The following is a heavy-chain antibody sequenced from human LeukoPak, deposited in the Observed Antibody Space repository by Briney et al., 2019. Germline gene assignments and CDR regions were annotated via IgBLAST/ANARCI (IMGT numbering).Heavy chain of an antibody. V-gene: IGHV3-11*04. CDR2: ISSSGNSI. CDR1: GFTFSDYY. Sequence: GGSLRLSCAASGFTFSDYYMSWIRQAPGKGLEWISYISSSGNSIYYADSVKGRFTISRDNAKNSLYLQMNSLRAEDTAVYYCARDRASKYYDFWSGYPIDYWGQGTLVTVSS. CDR3: ARDRASKYYDFWSGYPIDY. D-gene: IGHD3-3*01. J-gene: IGHJ4*02.